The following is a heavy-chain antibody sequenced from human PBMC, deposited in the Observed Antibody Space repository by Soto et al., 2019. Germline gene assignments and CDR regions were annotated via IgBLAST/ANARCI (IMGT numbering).Heavy chain of an antibody. CDR3: AIFLIVVVPAANGWFDP. CDR1: GGSISSGGYY. J-gene: IGHJ5*02. D-gene: IGHD2-2*01. V-gene: IGHV4-31*03. Sequence: QVQLQESGPGLVKPSQTLSLTCTVSGGSISSGGYYWSWIRQHPGKGLEWIGYIYYSGSTYYNPSLESRVTISVDTSKNQFSLKLSSVTAADTAVYYCAIFLIVVVPAANGWFDPWGQGTLVTVSS. CDR2: IYYSGST.